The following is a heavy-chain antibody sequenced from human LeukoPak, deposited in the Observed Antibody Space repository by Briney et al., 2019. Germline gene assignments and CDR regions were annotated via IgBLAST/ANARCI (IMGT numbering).Heavy chain of an antibody. V-gene: IGHV4-39*07. CDR3: ARGSLYSGRFDY. CDR1: GGSISSSSYY. Sequence: PETLSLTCTVSGGSISSSSYYWGWIRQPPGKGLEWIGSIYYSGSTYYNPSLKSRVTISVDTSKNQFSLKLSSVTAADTAVYYCARGSLYSGRFDYWGQGTLVTVSS. D-gene: IGHD5-12*01. CDR2: IYYSGST. J-gene: IGHJ4*02.